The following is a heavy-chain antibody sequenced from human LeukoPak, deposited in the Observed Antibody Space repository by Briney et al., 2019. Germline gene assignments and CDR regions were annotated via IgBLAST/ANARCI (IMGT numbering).Heavy chain of an antibody. CDR2: SKSKSDGGTT. Sequence: GGSLRLSCAASGFTFSNAWMSWVRQAPGKGLEWVGRSKSKSDGGTTDYAAPVKGRFTISRDDSKNTLYLQMNSLKTEDTAVYYCTTDTVVEVAATHGNNWFDPWGQGTLVTVSS. CDR3: TTDTVVEVAATHGNNWFDP. V-gene: IGHV3-15*01. J-gene: IGHJ5*02. D-gene: IGHD2-15*01. CDR1: GFTFSNAW.